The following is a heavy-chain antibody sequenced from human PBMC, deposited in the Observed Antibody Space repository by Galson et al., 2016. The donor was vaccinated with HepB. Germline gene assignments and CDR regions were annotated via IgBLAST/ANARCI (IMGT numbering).Heavy chain of an antibody. D-gene: IGHD2-2*01. Sequence: SLRLSCAASGFTFSSYGMHWVRQAPGKGLEWVAVIWYDGSNKYYADSVKGRFTISRDNSKNTLYLQMNSLRAEDTAVYYCAGDGLYCGSTSCYLDVWGQGTTVTVSS. J-gene: IGHJ6*02. CDR2: IWYDGSNK. CDR3: AGDGLYCGSTSCYLDV. V-gene: IGHV3-33*01. CDR1: GFTFSSYG.